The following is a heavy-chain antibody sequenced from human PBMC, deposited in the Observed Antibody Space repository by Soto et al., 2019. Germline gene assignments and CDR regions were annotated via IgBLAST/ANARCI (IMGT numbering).Heavy chain of an antibody. Sequence: QVQLVASGGGVVQPGGSLTLSCAASGFIFSNFGMHCVRQPPGKGLEWLAVISYDGNKRYYSDSVKVRFTISRDNSDNTLYLQMNTLKSDDTAVYFCAKIRRIAYYYMDVWGRGSAVTVSS. D-gene: IGHD2-15*01. CDR3: AKIRRIAYYYMDV. CDR2: ISYDGNKR. J-gene: IGHJ6*03. V-gene: IGHV3-30*18. CDR1: GFIFSNFG.